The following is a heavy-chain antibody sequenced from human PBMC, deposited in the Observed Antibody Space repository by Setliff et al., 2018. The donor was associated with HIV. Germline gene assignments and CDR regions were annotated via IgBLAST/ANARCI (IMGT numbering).Heavy chain of an antibody. D-gene: IGHD3-22*01. V-gene: IGHV4-4*08. CDR2: IHTSGTT. J-gene: IGHJ6*03. CDR3: AREYERSGGYYSGWKYYYMDV. CDR1: GDSSSNDY. Sequence: PSETLSLTCTVSGDSSSNDYWTWVRQPPGKGLEWIGNIHTSGTTNYNPSLKSRVTISVDTSKSQFSLRLSSVTAADTAMYYCAREYERSGGYYSGWKYYYMDVWGKGTTVTVSS.